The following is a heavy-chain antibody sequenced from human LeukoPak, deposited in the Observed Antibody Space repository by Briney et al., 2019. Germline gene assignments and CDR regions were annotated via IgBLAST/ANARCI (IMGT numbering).Heavy chain of an antibody. CDR3: ARGFDY. Sequence: PSETLSLTCAVYGGSFSGCYWSWIRQPPGKGLEWIGEINHSGSTNYNPSLKSRVTISVDTSKNQFSLKLSSVTAADTAVYYCARGFDYWGQGTLVTVSS. V-gene: IGHV4-34*01. J-gene: IGHJ4*02. CDR1: GGSFSGCY. CDR2: INHSGST.